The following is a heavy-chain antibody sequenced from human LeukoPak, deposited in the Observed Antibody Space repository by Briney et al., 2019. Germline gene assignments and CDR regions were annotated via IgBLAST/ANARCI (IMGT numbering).Heavy chain of an antibody. J-gene: IGHJ3*02. Sequence: PSETLSLTCTVSGVSINSGTYYWSWIRQPAGKGLEWIGYIYYSGSTNYNPSLKSRVTISVDTSKNQFSLKLSSVTAADTAVYYCARQGRMATIIPDAFDIWGQGTMVTVSS. D-gene: IGHD5-24*01. CDR2: IYYSGST. CDR3: ARQGRMATIIPDAFDI. V-gene: IGHV4-61*10. CDR1: GVSINSGTYY.